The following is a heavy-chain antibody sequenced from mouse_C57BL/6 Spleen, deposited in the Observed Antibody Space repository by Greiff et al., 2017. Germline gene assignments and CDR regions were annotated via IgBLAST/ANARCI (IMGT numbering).Heavy chain of an antibody. CDR3: ARDEPYGRGFAY. D-gene: IGHD1-1*01. CDR1: GFNIKNTY. Sequence: EVQGVESVAELVRPGASVKLSCTASGFNIKNTYMHWVKQRPEQGLEWIGRIDPANGNTKYAPKFQGKATITADTSSNTAYLQLSSLTSEDTAIYYCARDEPYGRGFAYWGQGTLVTVSA. CDR2: IDPANGNT. V-gene: IGHV14-3*01. J-gene: IGHJ3*01.